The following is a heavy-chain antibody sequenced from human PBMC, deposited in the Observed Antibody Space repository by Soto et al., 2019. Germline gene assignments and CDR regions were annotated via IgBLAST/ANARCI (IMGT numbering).Heavy chain of an antibody. CDR1: GGSINGFY. CDR2: VYYTGST. CDR3: AIQRPTDGRWEFANYYGMDV. J-gene: IGHJ6*02. D-gene: IGHD1-26*01. Sequence: SETLSLTCTVSGGSINGFYWSWIRQPPGKGLEWIGYVYYTGSTTYNPSLESRVTMSVDTSQNQFSLKLSSVTAADTAVYYCAIQRPTDGRWEFANYYGMDVWGQGTPVTVSS. V-gene: IGHV4-59*08.